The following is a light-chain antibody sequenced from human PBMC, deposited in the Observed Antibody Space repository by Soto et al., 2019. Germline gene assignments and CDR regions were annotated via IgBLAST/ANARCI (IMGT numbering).Light chain of an antibody. CDR1: SSNIGAGYD. CDR3: QSYDSSLSGYV. Sequence: QAVVTQPPSVSGAPGQRVTISCTGSSSNIGAGYDVHWYQQLPGTAPKLLIYGNSNRPSGVPDRFSGSESGTSASLAITGLRAEDEADYYCQSYDSSLSGYVFGTGTKLTVL. J-gene: IGLJ1*01. V-gene: IGLV1-40*01. CDR2: GNS.